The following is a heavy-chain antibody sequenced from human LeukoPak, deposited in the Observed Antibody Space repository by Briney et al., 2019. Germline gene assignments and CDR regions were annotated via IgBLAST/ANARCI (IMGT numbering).Heavy chain of an antibody. CDR3: ARPFSSSRGRSVNDY. D-gene: IGHD6-6*01. J-gene: IGHJ4*02. V-gene: IGHV5-51*01. CDR1: GYSFTSYW. Sequence: GESLKISCKGSGYSFTSYWIGWVRQMPGKDLEWMGIIYPGDYSPSFQGQVTISADKSISTAYLQWSSLKASDTAMYYCARPFSSSRGRSVNDYWGQGTLVTVSS. CDR2: IYPGD.